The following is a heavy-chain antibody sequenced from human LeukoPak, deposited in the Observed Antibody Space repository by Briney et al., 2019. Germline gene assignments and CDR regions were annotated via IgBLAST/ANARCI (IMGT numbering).Heavy chain of an antibody. V-gene: IGHV3-74*03. CDR3: ARLDSTGTTRWSDP. Sequence: GGSLRLSCAASGFRFAGYWTHWVRQAPGKGLVWVAHVNSDGSYTTYADSVKGRFTISRDNAKNSLYLQMNSLRAEDTAVYYCARLDSTGTTRWSDPWGQGTLVTVSS. D-gene: IGHD1-1*01. CDR2: VNSDGSYT. CDR1: GFRFAGYW. J-gene: IGHJ5*02.